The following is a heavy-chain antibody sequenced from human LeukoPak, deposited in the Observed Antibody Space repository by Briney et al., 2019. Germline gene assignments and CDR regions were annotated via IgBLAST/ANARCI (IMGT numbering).Heavy chain of an antibody. CDR1: GFTLSSYA. CDR3: ARVSYRQDGMDV. CDR2: INPHGSAR. D-gene: IGHD5-12*01. Sequence: GGSLRLSCAASGFTLSSYAMTWVRQAPGKGLEWVANINPHGSARGYVGSVKGRFTVSRDNAKHSLYLQMNSLRAEDTALYYCARVSYRQDGMDVWGQGATVIVSS. J-gene: IGHJ6*02. V-gene: IGHV3-7*03.